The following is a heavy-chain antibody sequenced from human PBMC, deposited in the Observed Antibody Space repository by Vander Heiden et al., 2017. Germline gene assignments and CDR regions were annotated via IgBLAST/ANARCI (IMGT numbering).Heavy chain of an antibody. D-gene: IGHD3-3*01. Sequence: QVQLQESGPGLVKPSETLSLTCTVSGGSISSFYWSWIRQPPGKGLEWIGYIYYSGSTNYNPSLKSRVTISVDTSKNQFSLKLSSVTAADTAVYYCARHAAQLDDFWSGDYYYYYGMDVWGQGTTVTVSS. V-gene: IGHV4-59*08. CDR2: IYYSGST. CDR1: GGSISSFY. CDR3: ARHAAQLDDFWSGDYYYYYGMDV. J-gene: IGHJ6*02.